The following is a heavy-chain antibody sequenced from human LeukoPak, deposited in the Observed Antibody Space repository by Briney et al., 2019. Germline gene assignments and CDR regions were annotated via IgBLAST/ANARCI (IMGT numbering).Heavy chain of an antibody. CDR2: INPNSGGT. Sequence: ASVKVSCKASGYTFTGYYMHWVRQAPGQGLEWMGWINPNSGGTNYAQKFQGRVTMTRDTSISTAYMELSSLRSDDTAVYYCAREGLYYDSSGYLLGWGQGTLVTVSS. V-gene: IGHV1-2*02. CDR1: GYTFTGYY. J-gene: IGHJ4*02. CDR3: AREGLYYDSSGYLLG. D-gene: IGHD3-22*01.